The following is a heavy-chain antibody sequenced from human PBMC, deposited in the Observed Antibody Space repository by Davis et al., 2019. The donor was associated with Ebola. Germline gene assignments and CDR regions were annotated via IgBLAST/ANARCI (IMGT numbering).Heavy chain of an antibody. V-gene: IGHV3-33*01. CDR2: IWYDGSNK. CDR1: GFTFSSYG. Sequence: GESLKISCAASGFTFSSYGMHWVRQAPGKGLEWVAVIWYDGSNKYYADSVKGRFTISRDNSKNTLYLQMNSLRAEDTAVYYCARETYYYDSSGYYGVVLDYWGQGTLVTVSS. CDR3: ARETYYYDSSGYYGVVLDY. J-gene: IGHJ4*02. D-gene: IGHD3-22*01.